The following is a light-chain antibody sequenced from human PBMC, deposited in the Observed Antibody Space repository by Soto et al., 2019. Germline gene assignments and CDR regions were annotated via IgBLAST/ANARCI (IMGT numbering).Light chain of an antibody. CDR2: DVT. Sequence: QSALTQPRSVSGSPGQSVTISCTGTSSDVGGYHYVSWYQQDPGKAPKLMIDDVTKRPSGVPDRFSCSKSGNTASLTISGLQAEDEADYFCCSYAGSDTLLFGRGTKVTVL. V-gene: IGLV2-11*01. CDR3: CSYAGSDTLL. J-gene: IGLJ2*01. CDR1: SSDVGGYHY.